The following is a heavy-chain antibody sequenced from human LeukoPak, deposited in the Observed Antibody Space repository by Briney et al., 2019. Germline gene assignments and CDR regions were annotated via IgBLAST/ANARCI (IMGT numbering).Heavy chain of an antibody. D-gene: IGHD3-3*01. Sequence: GGSLRLSCAASGFTFSSYPMHWVRQTPGNGLQWVAILSSDGVNKRYADSVEGRFTISRDNFKNTFYLQMNSLRAEDTAVYYCARDPGTIFDIINYHFDYWGQGTLVTVSS. J-gene: IGHJ4*02. CDR1: GFTFSSYP. V-gene: IGHV3-30-3*01. CDR3: ARDPGTIFDIINYHFDY. CDR2: LSSDGVNK.